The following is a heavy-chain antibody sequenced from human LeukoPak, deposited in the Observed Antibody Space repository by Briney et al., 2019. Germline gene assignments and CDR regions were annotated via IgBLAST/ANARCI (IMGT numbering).Heavy chain of an antibody. V-gene: IGHV3-23*01. J-gene: IGHJ6*02. CDR1: GFTFSSYA. CDR2: ISGSGGST. CDR3: AKEVGYDPTGKDYYYGMDV. Sequence: GGSLRLSCAASGFTFSSYAMSWVRQAPGKGLGWVSAISGSGGSTYYADSVKGRFTISRDNSKNTLYLQMNSLRAEDTAVYYCAKEVGYDPTGKDYYYGMDVWGQGTTVTVSS. D-gene: IGHD2-8*02.